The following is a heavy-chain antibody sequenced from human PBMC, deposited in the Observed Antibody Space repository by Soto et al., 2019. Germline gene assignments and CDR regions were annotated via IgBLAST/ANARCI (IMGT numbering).Heavy chain of an antibody. V-gene: IGHV4-30-4*01. CDR2: IYYSGTT. CDR1: GDSISSGDYY. CDR3: ARVRTIFGVVPPENWFDP. Sequence: LSLTCTVSGDSISSGDYYWSWIRQPPGKGLEWIAYIYYSGTTYYNPSLKSRVTMSVDTSKNLFSLKLSFVTAADTAVYYCARVRTIFGVVPPENWFDPWGQGTLVTVSS. J-gene: IGHJ5*02. D-gene: IGHD3-3*01.